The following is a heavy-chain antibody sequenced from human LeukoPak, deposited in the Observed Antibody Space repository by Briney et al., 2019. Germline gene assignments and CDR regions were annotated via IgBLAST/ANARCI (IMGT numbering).Heavy chain of an antibody. V-gene: IGHV3-11*04. D-gene: IGHD5/OR15-5a*01. CDR2: ITTGRTL. J-gene: IGHJ5*02. CDR3: ARVVSSRSTVGFDP. CDR1: GFNFNDYY. Sequence: GGSLRLSCAASGFNFNDYYMSWIRQTPGKGLEWVSYITTGRTLSYADSVKGRFTISRDNAKNSLFLQMKSLRVEDTAAYYCARVVSSRSTVGFDPWGQGTLVTVSS.